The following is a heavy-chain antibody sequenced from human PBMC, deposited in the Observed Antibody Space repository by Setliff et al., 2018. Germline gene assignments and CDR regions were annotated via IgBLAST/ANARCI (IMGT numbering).Heavy chain of an antibody. CDR3: ARSPFPVDTVMVTTFDS. Sequence: GASVKVSCKASGGTFSSYAISWVRQAPGQGLEWMGRIIPIFGTANYAQKFQGRVTITADKSTSTAYMELSSLKSEDMAVYYCARSPFPVDTVMVTTFDSWGQGTLVTVLL. V-gene: IGHV1-69*06. CDR2: IIPIFGTA. J-gene: IGHJ4*02. CDR1: GGTFSSYA. D-gene: IGHD5-18*01.